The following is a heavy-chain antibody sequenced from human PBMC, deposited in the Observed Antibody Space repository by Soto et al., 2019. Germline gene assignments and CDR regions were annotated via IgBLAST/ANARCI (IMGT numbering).Heavy chain of an antibody. V-gene: IGHV3-30*03. CDR1: GFTFSSYG. CDR3: ACQLPQRFFDY. Sequence: GGSLRLSCAASGFTFSSYGMHWVRQAPGKGLEWVAVISYDGSNKYYADSVKGRFTISRDNSKNTLYLQMNSLRAEDTAVYYCACQLPQRFFDYWGQGTLVTVSS. D-gene: IGHD2-2*01. J-gene: IGHJ4*02. CDR2: ISYDGSNK.